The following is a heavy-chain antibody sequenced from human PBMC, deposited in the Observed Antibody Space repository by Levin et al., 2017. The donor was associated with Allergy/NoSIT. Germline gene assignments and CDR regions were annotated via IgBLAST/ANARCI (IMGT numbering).Heavy chain of an antibody. D-gene: IGHD4-11*01. CDR3: ARDAPTTVTTLEWFDP. V-gene: IGHV3-21*01. CDR2: ISSSSSYI. J-gene: IGHJ5*02. CDR1: GFTFSSYS. Sequence: PGGSLRLSCAASGFTFSSYSMNWVRQAPGKGLEWVSSISSSSSYIYYADSVKGRFTISRDNAKNSLYLQMNSLRAEDTAVYYCARDAPTTVTTLEWFDPWGQGTLVTVSS.